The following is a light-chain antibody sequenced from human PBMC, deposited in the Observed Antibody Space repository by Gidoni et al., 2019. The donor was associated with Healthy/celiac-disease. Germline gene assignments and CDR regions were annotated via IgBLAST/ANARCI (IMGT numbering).Light chain of an antibody. CDR1: RSVSSN. CDR3: QQYNNWPRT. J-gene: IGKJ1*01. CDR2: GAS. Sequence: EIVMTQSPATLSVSPGERATLSCRASRSVSSNLAWYQQKTGQAPRLLIYGASTRATGIPARFSGSGSGTEFTLTISSLQSEDFAVYYCQQYNNWPRTFGQGTKVEIK. V-gene: IGKV3-15*01.